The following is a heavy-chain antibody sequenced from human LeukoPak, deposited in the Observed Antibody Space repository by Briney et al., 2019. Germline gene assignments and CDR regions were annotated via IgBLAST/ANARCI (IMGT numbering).Heavy chain of an antibody. J-gene: IGHJ4*02. CDR1: GGTFSSYA. V-gene: IGHV1-69*05. D-gene: IGHD3-16*01. CDR2: IIPIFGTA. CDR3: ARDLDDYVWGNYSTLFY. Sequence: GASVKVSCKASGGTFSSYAISWVRQAPGQGLEWMGRIIPIFGTANYAQKFQGRVTITTDESTSTAYMELSSLRSEDTAVYYYARDLDDYVWGNYSTLFYWGQGTLVTVSS.